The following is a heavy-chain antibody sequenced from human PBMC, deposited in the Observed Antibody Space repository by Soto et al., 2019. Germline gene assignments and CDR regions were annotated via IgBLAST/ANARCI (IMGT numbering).Heavy chain of an antibody. Sequence: SETLSLACTVSGGSISSYYWSWIRQHPGKGLEWIGYIYYIGSTYYNPSLKSRVTISVDTSKNQFSLKLSSVTAADTAVYYCARVSANSEQLGALLWFDPWGQGTLVTVSS. CDR1: GGSISSYY. CDR2: IYYIGST. V-gene: IGHV4-59*06. CDR3: ARVSANSEQLGALLWFDP. J-gene: IGHJ5*02. D-gene: IGHD6-13*01.